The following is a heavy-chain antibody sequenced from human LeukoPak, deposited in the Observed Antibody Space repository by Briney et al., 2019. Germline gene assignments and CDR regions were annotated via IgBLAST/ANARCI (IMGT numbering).Heavy chain of an antibody. D-gene: IGHD6-13*01. Sequence: PLASVKVSCKASGYSFTSHYMHWVRQAPGQGLEWMGIINPSGGSTSYAQKFQGRVTMTRDTSTSTVYMELSSLRSEDTAVYYCARVHAAAGTGVPYYYYYMDVWGKGTTVTISS. J-gene: IGHJ6*03. CDR2: INPSGGST. CDR1: GYSFTSHY. CDR3: ARVHAAAGTGVPYYYYYMDV. V-gene: IGHV1-46*01.